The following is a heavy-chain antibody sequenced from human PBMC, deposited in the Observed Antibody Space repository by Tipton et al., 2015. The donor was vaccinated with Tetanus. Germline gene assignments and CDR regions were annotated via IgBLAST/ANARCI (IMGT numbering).Heavy chain of an antibody. Sequence: QSGAEVKKPGASVKVSCKASGYTFTSYAMHWVRQAPGQRLEWMGWINAGNGNTKYSQKFQGRVTITRDTSASTAYMELSSLRSEDTAVYYCARVLSIVGATTSPAVYWGQGTLVTVSS. D-gene: IGHD1-26*01. CDR1: GYTFTSYA. J-gene: IGHJ4*02. V-gene: IGHV1-3*01. CDR3: ARVLSIVGATTSPAVY. CDR2: INAGNGNT.